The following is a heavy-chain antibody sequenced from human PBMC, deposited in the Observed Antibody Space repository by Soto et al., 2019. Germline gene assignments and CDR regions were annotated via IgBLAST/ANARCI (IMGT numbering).Heavy chain of an antibody. CDR3: AREVEQTGIAVAGTNRFDP. Sequence: VASVKVSCKASGYTFTGYYMHWVRQAPGQGLEWMGWINPNSGGTNYAQKFQGRVTMTRDTSISTAYMELSRLRSDDTAVYYCAREVEQTGIAVAGTNRFDPWGQGTLVTVSS. D-gene: IGHD6-19*01. CDR1: GYTFTGYY. CDR2: INPNSGGT. J-gene: IGHJ5*02. V-gene: IGHV1-2*02.